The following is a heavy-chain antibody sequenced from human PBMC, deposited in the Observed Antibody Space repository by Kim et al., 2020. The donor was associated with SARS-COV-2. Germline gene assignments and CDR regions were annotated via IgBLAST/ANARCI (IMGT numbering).Heavy chain of an antibody. Sequence: SETLSLTCTVSGYSISSGYYWGWIRQPPGKGLEWIGSIYHSGSTYYNPSLKSRVTISVDTSKNQFSLKLSSVTAADTAVYYCARDLEYYGSGSDYWGQGSLVTVSS. CDR3: ARDLEYYGSGSDY. J-gene: IGHJ4*02. CDR2: IYHSGST. D-gene: IGHD3-10*01. V-gene: IGHV4-38-2*02. CDR1: GYSISSGYY.